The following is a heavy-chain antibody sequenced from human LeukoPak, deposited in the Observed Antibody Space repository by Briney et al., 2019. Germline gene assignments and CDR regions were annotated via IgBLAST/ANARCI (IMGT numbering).Heavy chain of an antibody. D-gene: IGHD3-16*01. CDR1: GFTFNSYG. J-gene: IGHJ4*02. V-gene: IGHV3-30*02. Sequence: GGSLRLSCAASGFTFNSYGMHWVRQAPGKGLEWVAFIRYDGNNKYSADSVKGRFTISRDNSKNTLYLQMNSLRPEDTAVYYCAKWGQFRPFDYWGRGTLVTVSS. CDR3: AKWGQFRPFDY. CDR2: IRYDGNNK.